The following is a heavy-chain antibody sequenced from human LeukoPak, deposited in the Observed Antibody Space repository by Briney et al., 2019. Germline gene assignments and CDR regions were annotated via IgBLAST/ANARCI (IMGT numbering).Heavy chain of an antibody. Sequence: SETLSLTCTVSGGFISPYYWSWIRQPPGKGLEWIGYIYYSGTTNYNPSLKSRVTMSVDTSNNHLSLRLTSVTAADTAVYYCARHSSRPYYMDVWGKGTTVTVSS. CDR1: GGFISPYY. CDR3: ARHSSRPYYMDV. V-gene: IGHV4-59*08. J-gene: IGHJ6*03. CDR2: IYYSGTT.